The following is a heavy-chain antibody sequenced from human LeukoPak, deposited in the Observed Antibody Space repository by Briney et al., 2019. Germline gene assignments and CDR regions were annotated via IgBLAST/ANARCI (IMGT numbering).Heavy chain of an antibody. V-gene: IGHV1-18*01. CDR3: TREESIGRYQFLHDY. D-gene: IGHD1-26*01. J-gene: IGHJ4*02. CDR1: GYTFIRNG. CDR2: ISPYNENT. Sequence: ASVKVSCKASGYTFIRNGISWVRQAPGQGLEWMGWISPYNENTKYLQMLQGRVTLTTDTSTSTAYMELRSLTSDDTAVYYCTREESIGRYQFLHDYWGQGTLVTVSS.